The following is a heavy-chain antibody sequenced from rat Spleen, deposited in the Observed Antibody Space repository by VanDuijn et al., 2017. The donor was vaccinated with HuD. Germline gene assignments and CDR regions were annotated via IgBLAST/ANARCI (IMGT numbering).Heavy chain of an antibody. V-gene: IGHV5-27*01. J-gene: IGHJ3*01. CDR3: ATAGTRISRFAY. D-gene: IGHD1-4*01. CDR2: LSSRGGSS. CDR1: GFTFSTYY. Sequence: EVQLVESGGGLVQPGRSLKLSCAASGFTFSTYYMAWVSKALTKPLGWVAYLSSRGGSSHYRDSVKGRFTISRDHAISTLYLQMDSLRSEDTATYYCATAGTRISRFAYWGQGTLVTVSS.